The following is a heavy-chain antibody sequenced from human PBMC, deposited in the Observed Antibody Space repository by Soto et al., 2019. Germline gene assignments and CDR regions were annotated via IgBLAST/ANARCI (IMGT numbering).Heavy chain of an antibody. CDR2: TYYRSKWYN. V-gene: IGHV6-1*01. J-gene: IGHJ6*02. CDR3: ARDRLIAARRFDYYYYGMDV. Sequence: SQTLSLTCAISGDSVSSNSAAWNWIRQSPSRGLEWLGRTYYRSKWYNDYAVSVKSRITINPDTSKNQFSLQLNSATPEDTAEYYCARDRLIAARRFDYYYYGMDVWGQGTTVTVSS. CDR1: GDSVSSNSAA. D-gene: IGHD6-6*01.